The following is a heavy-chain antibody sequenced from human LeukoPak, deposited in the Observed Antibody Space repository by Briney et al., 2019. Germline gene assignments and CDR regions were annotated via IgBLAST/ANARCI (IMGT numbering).Heavy chain of an antibody. Sequence: SETLSLTCTVSGGSISSYYWSRIRQPPGKGLEWIGYIYHSGSTNYNPSLKSRVTISIDTSKNEFSLKVSSVTAADTAVYYCARAPYSNIVDYWGQGTLVTVSS. CDR1: GGSISSYY. CDR2: IYHSGST. CDR3: ARAPYSNIVDY. V-gene: IGHV4-59*01. J-gene: IGHJ4*02. D-gene: IGHD6-13*01.